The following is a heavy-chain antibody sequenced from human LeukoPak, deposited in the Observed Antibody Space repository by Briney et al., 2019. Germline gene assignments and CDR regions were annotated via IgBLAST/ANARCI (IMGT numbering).Heavy chain of an antibody. CDR3: ARTFWDKSNGYDYYFDY. CDR1: GFSFSGYA. V-gene: IGHV3-30*04. CDR2: ISYDGSAK. J-gene: IGHJ4*02. Sequence: GGSLRLSCAASGFSFSGYAMHWVRQAPGNGLEWVTVISYDGSAKYYSDSVKGRFTISRDNSKNTLYLRMNSLRAEDTAVYYCARTFWDKSNGYDYYFDYWGQGSLVTVSS. D-gene: IGHD5-12*01.